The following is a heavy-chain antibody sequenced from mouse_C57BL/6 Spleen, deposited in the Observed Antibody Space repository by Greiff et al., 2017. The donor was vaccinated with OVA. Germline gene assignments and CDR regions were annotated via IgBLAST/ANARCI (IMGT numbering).Heavy chain of an antibody. Sequence: EVQLQQSGPELVKPGASVKISCKASGYTFTDYYMNWVKQSHGKSLEWIGDINPNNGGTSYNQKFKGKATLTVDKSSSTAYMELRSLTSEDSAVYYCARSSYGKDYWGQGTTLTVSS. CDR1: GYTFTDYY. CDR3: ARSSYGKDY. D-gene: IGHD1-1*01. CDR2: INPNNGGT. V-gene: IGHV1-26*01. J-gene: IGHJ2*01.